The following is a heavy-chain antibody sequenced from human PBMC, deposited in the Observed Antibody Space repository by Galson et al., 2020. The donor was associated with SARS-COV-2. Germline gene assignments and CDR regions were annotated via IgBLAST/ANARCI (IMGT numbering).Heavy chain of an antibody. D-gene: IGHD2-15*01. Sequence: ASVKVSCKSSGYTFTRHYIHWVRQAPGQGLEWMGIIDPSSGNTSYPQKFQGKVTMTRDTSTSTVYMELGSLISGDTAVYYCARQVRGVCRGGSWPNWFDPWGQGTLVTVSS. V-gene: IGHV1-46*01. CDR3: ARQVRGVCRGGSWPNWFDP. CDR2: IDPSSGNT. CDR1: GYTFTRHY. J-gene: IGHJ5*02.